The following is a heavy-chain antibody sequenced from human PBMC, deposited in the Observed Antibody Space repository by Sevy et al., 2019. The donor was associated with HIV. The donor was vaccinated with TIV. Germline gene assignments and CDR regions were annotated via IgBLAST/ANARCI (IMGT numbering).Heavy chain of an antibody. CDR1: GFPFSSYA. V-gene: IGHV3-23*01. J-gene: IGHJ5*02. CDR2: ISGSGGSS. CDR3: AKAHDYSKYWFDP. Sequence: GGSLRLSCAASGFPFSSYAMSWVRQAPGKGLEWVSTISGSGGSSYYADSVKGRFTISRDNSKKTLYLQMNNLRADDTAVYYCAKAHDYSKYWFDPWGPGTLVTVSS. D-gene: IGHD4-4*01.